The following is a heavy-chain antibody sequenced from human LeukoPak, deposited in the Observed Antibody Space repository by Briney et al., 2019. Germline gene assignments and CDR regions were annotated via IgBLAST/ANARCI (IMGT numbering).Heavy chain of an antibody. V-gene: IGHV3-74*01. CDR3: ARTYYYDSSGYYYDY. CDR1: GFTFSTYC. CDR2: INSDGSST. Sequence: GGSLRLSCAASGFTFSTYCMHWVRQAPGKGLVWVSRINSDGSSTSYADSVKGRFTISRDNAKNTLYLQMNSLRAEDTAVYYCARTYYYDSSGYYYDYWGQGTLVTVSS. J-gene: IGHJ4*02. D-gene: IGHD3-22*01.